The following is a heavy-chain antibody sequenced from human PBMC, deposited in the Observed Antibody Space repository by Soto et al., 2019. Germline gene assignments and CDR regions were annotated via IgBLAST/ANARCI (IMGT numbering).Heavy chain of an antibody. CDR1: GGSISSSSYY. D-gene: IGHD3-22*01. CDR3: ARRPYYDSSGDDAFDI. J-gene: IGHJ3*02. Sequence: QLQLQESGPGLVKPSETLSLTCTVSGGSISSSSYYWGWIRQPPGKGLEWIGSIYYSGSTYYNPSLKSRVTISVDTSKNQFSLKLSSVTAADTAVYYCARRPYYDSSGDDAFDIWGQGTMVTVSS. V-gene: IGHV4-39*01. CDR2: IYYSGST.